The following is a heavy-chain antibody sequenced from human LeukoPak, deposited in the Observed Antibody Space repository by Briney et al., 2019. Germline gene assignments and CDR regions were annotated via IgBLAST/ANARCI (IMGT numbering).Heavy chain of an antibody. V-gene: IGHV3-21*01. CDR1: GFIFSNSA. CDR2: INNDGSYI. Sequence: GGSLRLSCAASGFIFSNSAVNWVRQAPGKGLEWVSSINNDGSYIYYAGSVKGRFTISRDNAKNSLYLRLNSLRAEDTAVYYCARENGDIVYGYWGQGTLVTVSS. CDR3: ARENGDIVYGY. D-gene: IGHD2-15*01. J-gene: IGHJ4*02.